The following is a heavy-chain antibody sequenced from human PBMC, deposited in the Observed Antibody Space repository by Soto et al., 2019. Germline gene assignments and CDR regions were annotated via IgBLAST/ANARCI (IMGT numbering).Heavy chain of an antibody. Sequence: QVQLVESGGGVVQPGRSLRLSCAASGFTFSSYAMHWVRQAQGRGLGGGAVISYDGSNKYYADSVKGRFTISRDNSKNTLYLQMNSLRAEDTAVYYCASPHYDSSGYYPPVVHYWGQGTLVTVSS. D-gene: IGHD3-22*01. J-gene: IGHJ4*02. CDR3: ASPHYDSSGYYPPVVHY. CDR2: ISYDGSNK. CDR1: GFTFSSYA. V-gene: IGHV3-30-3*01.